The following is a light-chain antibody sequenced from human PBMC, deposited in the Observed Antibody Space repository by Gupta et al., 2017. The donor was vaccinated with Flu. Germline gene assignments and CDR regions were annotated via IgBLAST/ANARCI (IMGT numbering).Light chain of an antibody. CDR2: GAS. J-gene: IGKJ2*01. CDR1: QSVSSN. V-gene: IGKV3-15*01. CDR3: QQYNNWPPYT. Sequence: EIVMPQSPATRSLSPGERATLSCRASQSVSSNLAWYQQKPGQAPRLLIYGASTRATGIPARFSGSGSGTEFTLTISSLQSEDFAVYYCQQYNNWPPYTFGQGTKLEIK.